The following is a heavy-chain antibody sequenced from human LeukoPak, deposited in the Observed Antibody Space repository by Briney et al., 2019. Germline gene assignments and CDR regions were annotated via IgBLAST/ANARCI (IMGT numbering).Heavy chain of an antibody. V-gene: IGHV4-59*01. J-gene: IGHJ4*02. CDR1: GVSISSYY. Sequence: SETLSLTCTVSGVSISSYYWSWLRQPPGKGLEWIVYIYYSGTTNYNPSLKSRVTISVDTSKNQFTLKLSSVTAADTAVYYCARVYSGYDYDHLDDWGQGTLVTVSS. CDR3: ARVYSGYDYDHLDD. D-gene: IGHD5-12*01. CDR2: IYYSGTT.